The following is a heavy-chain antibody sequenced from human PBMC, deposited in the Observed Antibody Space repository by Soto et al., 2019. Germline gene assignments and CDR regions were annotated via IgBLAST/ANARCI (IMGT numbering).Heavy chain of an antibody. J-gene: IGHJ3*02. Sequence: QVQLVQSGAEVKKPGSSVKVSCKVSGGTFNIRWVRQAPGQGLEWMGGIIPVIDTANYARKFQGRVTITADRATNVVYLEMRSLRFEDTGVYYCARGSGADAFDIWGQGKVVTVSS. V-gene: IGHV1-69*06. CDR2: IIPVIDTA. CDR1: GGTFN. CDR3: ARGSGADAFDI. D-gene: IGHD7-27*01.